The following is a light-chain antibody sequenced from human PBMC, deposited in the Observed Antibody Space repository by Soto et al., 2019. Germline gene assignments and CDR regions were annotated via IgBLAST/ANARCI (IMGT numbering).Light chain of an antibody. J-gene: IGLJ1*01. CDR3: SSYTTSNTRQIV. Sequence: QSVLTQPASVSGSPGQSITISCTGTSSDVGGYNYASWYQHHPGKAPKLMIFDVSSRPSGVSNRFSGSKSGNTASLTISGLQPEDEADYYCSSYTTSNTRQIVFGTGTKVTVL. CDR2: DVS. V-gene: IGLV2-14*03. CDR1: SSDVGGYNY.